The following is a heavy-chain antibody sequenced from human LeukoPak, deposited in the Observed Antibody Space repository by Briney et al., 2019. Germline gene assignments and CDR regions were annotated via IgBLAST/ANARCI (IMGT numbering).Heavy chain of an antibody. J-gene: IGHJ6*02. CDR2: IRSKANSYAT. D-gene: IGHD4-17*01. CDR3: TRRGDYGYYYYGMDV. CDR1: GFTFSGSA. Sequence: GGSLRLSCAASGFTFSGSAMRWVRQASGKGLEWVGRIRSKANSYATAYAASVKGRFTISRDDSKNTAYLQMNSLKTEDTAVYYCTRRGDYGYYYYGMDVWGQGTTVTVSS. V-gene: IGHV3-73*01.